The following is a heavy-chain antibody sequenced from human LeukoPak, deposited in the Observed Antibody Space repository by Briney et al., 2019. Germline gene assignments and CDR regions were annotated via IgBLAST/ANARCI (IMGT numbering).Heavy chain of an antibody. Sequence: ALRLSCAASGFTSDDYAMHWVRQAPGKGLEWVSGISWNSGSIGYADSVKGRFTISRDNAKNSLYLQMNSLRAEDTALYYCAKDLTGYSSGWDYYYGMDVWGQGTTVTVSS. D-gene: IGHD6-19*01. CDR3: AKDLTGYSSGWDYYYGMDV. CDR2: ISWNSGSI. J-gene: IGHJ6*02. V-gene: IGHV3-9*02. CDR1: GFTSDDYA.